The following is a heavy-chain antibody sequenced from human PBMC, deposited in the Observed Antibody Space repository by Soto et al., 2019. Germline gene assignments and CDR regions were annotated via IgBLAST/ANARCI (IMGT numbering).Heavy chain of an antibody. D-gene: IGHD2-2*01. V-gene: IGHV1-69*12. Sequence: QVQLVQSGAEVKKPGSSVKVSCKASGGTFSSYAISWVRQAPGQGLEWMGGIIPIFGTANYAQTFQGRVTITADESTGTAYMELSSLRSEDTAVYYCAGGVVAAAMPVYDYYGMDVWGQGTTVAVSS. CDR2: IIPIFGTA. CDR3: AGGVVAAAMPVYDYYGMDV. J-gene: IGHJ6*02. CDR1: GGTFSSYA.